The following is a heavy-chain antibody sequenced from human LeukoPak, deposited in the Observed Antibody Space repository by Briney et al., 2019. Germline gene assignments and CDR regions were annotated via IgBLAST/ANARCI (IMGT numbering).Heavy chain of an antibody. CDR1: GYTFTGYG. D-gene: IGHD3-22*01. CDR2: INPNSGGT. Sequence: ASVKVSCKASGYTFTGYGISWVRQAPGQGLEWMGWINPNSGGTNYAQKFQGRVTMTRDTSISTAYMELSRLRSDDTAVYYCARGHYDSSGSRYYYYYMDVWGKGTTVTVSS. CDR3: ARGHYDSSGSRYYYYYMDV. V-gene: IGHV1-2*02. J-gene: IGHJ6*03.